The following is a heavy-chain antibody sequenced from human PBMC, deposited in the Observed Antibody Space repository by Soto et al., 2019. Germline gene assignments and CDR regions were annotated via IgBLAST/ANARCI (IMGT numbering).Heavy chain of an antibody. V-gene: IGHV4-30-2*01. CDR2: IYHSGST. J-gene: IGHJ4*01. CDR1: GGSISSGGYS. CDR3: ARLGDYYQTFDY. Sequence: SETLSLTCAVSGGSISSGGYSWSWIRQPPGQGLEWIGYIYHSGSTYYNPSLKSRLTISVDTSKTQFSLKLGSVTAADTAVYYCARLGDYYQTFDYWGQGALVTV. D-gene: IGHD3-22*01.